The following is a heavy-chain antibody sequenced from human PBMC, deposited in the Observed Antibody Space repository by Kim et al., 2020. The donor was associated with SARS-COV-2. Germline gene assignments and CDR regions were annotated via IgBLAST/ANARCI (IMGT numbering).Heavy chain of an antibody. CDR2: INPSGGST. V-gene: IGHV1-46*01. D-gene: IGHD3-10*01. J-gene: IGHJ4*02. CDR3: ARDPKLVGYYGSGSTFDY. Sequence: ASVKVSCKASGYTFTSYYMHWVRQAPGQGLEWMGIINPSGGSTSYAQKFQGRVTMTRDTSTSTVYMELSSLRSEDTAVYYCARDPKLVGYYGSGSTFDYWGQGTLVTVSS. CDR1: GYTFTSYY.